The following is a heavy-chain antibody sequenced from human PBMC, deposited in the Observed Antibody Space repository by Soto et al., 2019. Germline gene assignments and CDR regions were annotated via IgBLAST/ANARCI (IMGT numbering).Heavy chain of an antibody. Sequence: SETLSLTCAVYGGSFSGYYWSWIRQPPGKGLEWIGEINHSGSTNYNPSLKSRVTISVDTSKNQFSLKLSSVTAADTAVYYCAGWGSGYWFDPWGQGTLVTVSS. CDR3: AGWGSGYWFDP. CDR1: GGSFSGYY. J-gene: IGHJ5*02. CDR2: INHSGST. D-gene: IGHD3-22*01. V-gene: IGHV4-34*01.